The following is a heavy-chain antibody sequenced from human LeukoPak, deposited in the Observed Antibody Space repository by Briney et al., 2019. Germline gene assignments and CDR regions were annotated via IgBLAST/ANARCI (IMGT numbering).Heavy chain of an antibody. D-gene: IGHD3-16*01. CDR1: GGAISSSSYY. V-gene: IGHV4-39*01. Sequence: PSETLSLTCTVSGGAISSSSYYWGWIRQPPGKGLEWIGSIYYSGSTYYNPSLKSRVTISVDTSKNQFSLKLSSVTAADTAVYYCARIGYAGWFDPWGQGTLVTVSS. CDR2: IYYSGST. J-gene: IGHJ5*02. CDR3: ARIGYAGWFDP.